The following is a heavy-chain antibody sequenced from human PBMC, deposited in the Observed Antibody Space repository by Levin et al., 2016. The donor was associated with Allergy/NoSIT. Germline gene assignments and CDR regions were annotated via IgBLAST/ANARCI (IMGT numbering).Heavy chain of an antibody. Sequence: WVRQAPGQGLEWVGWISGYNGKTSYAQKLQGRVTLTTDTSTGTAYMELRSLRSDDTGVYYCARDSRLTVFAVANFYGLDVWGQGTTVTVSS. D-gene: IGHD3-3*01. CDR2: ISGYNGKT. CDR3: ARDSRLTVFAVANFYGLDV. V-gene: IGHV1-18*01. J-gene: IGHJ6*02.